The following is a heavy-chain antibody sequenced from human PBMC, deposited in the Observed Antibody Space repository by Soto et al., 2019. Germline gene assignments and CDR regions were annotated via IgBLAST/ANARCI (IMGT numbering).Heavy chain of an antibody. CDR2: IWYDGSNK. CDR1: GFTFSSYG. V-gene: IGHV3-33*01. CDR3: ARDVGRYCSGGSCYYYYGMDV. D-gene: IGHD2-15*01. J-gene: IGHJ6*02. Sequence: QVQLVESGGGVVQPGRSLRLSCAASGFTFSSYGMHWVRQAPGKGLEWGAVIWYDGSNKYYADSVKGRFTISRDNSKNTLYLQMNSLRAEDTAVYYCARDVGRYCSGGSCYYYYGMDVWGQGTTVTVSS.